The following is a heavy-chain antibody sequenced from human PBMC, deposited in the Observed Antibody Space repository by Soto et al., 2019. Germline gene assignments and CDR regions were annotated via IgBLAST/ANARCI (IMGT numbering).Heavy chain of an antibody. CDR2: IYRTGST. D-gene: IGHD1-7*01. J-gene: IGHJ4*02. Sequence: PSETLSLTCAVSGCSFTSDNWWTLFRQPPGQGLEWIGEIYRTGSTNYNPSLKSRVTISLDKSENQFSLKVTSLTAADTAVYYCASRDPGTSVDYWGQGTLVTVSS. CDR3: ASRDPGTSVDY. CDR1: GCSFTSDNW. V-gene: IGHV4-4*02.